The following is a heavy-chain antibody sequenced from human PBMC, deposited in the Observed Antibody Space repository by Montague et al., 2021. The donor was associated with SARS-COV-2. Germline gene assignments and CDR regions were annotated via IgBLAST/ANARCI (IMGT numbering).Heavy chain of an antibody. CDR3: ARRGKNYGPFDY. V-gene: IGHV4-4*02. J-gene: IGHJ4*02. D-gene: IGHD5-18*01. Sequence: SETLSLTCAVSGGSVSSSNCWTWVRQPPGKGLEWIGEMYHAGSTNYNPSLTSRVAISIDKSKNQFSLTLRSVIAADTAVYYCARRGKNYGPFDYWGQGTPVSVSS. CDR2: MYHAGST. CDR1: GGSVSSSNC.